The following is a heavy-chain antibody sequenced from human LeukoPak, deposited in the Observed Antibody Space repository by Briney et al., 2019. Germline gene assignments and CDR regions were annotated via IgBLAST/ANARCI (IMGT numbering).Heavy chain of an antibody. V-gene: IGHV4-34*01. CDR1: GGSISSYY. J-gene: IGHJ4*02. CDR2: INHSGST. CDR3: ARGPRITIFGVGYRSFDY. Sequence: SETLSLTCTVSGGSISSYYWSWIRQPPGKGLEWIGEINHSGSTNYNPSLKSRVTISVDTSKNQFSLKVSSVTAADTAVYYCARGPRITIFGVGYRSFDYWGQGTLVTVSS. D-gene: IGHD3-3*01.